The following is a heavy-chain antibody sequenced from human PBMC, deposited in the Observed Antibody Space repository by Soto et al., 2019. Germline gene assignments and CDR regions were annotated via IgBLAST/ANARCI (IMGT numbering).Heavy chain of an antibody. D-gene: IGHD3-3*01. CDR2: IYPGDSDT. CDR1: GYSFTSYW. J-gene: IGHJ6*02. V-gene: IGHV5-51*01. CDR3: ARHFWSGYFPYYYGMDV. Sequence: GESLKISCKGSGYSFTSYWIGWVRQMPGKDLEWMGIIYPGDSDTRYSPSFQGQVTISADKSISTAYLQWSSLKASDTAMYYCARHFWSGYFPYYYGMDVWGQGTTVTVSS.